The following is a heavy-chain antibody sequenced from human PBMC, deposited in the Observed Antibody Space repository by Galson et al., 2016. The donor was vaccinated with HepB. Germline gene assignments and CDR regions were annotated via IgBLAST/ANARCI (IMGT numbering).Heavy chain of an antibody. CDR3: AKSKGGVWSYYLDY. CDR2: IWPDGSNK. J-gene: IGHJ4*02. D-gene: IGHD6-19*01. CDR1: AFTFSNYG. Sequence: SLRLSCAASAFTFSNYGMHWVRQAPGKGLEWVAGIWPDGSNKYYGDSVKGRFTISRDNSKNTLYLQMNSLRAEDTAVYYCAKSKGGVWSYYLDYWGQGTLVTVSS. V-gene: IGHV3-33*06.